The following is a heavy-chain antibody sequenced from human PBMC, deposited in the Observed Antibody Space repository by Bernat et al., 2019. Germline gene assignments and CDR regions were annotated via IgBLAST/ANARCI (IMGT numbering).Heavy chain of an antibody. J-gene: IGHJ6*02. Sequence: EVQLVQSGAEVKKPGESLRISCKGSGYSFTSYWISWVRQMPGKGLEWMGRIDPSDSYTNYSPSFQGNVTISADKPISTAYLQWSSLKASDTAMYYCARRFVCTSCHRGGMDVWGQGTTVTVSS. CDR1: GYSFTSYW. V-gene: IGHV5-10-1*03. CDR2: IDPSDSYT. D-gene: IGHD2-2*01. CDR3: ARRFVCTSCHRGGMDV.